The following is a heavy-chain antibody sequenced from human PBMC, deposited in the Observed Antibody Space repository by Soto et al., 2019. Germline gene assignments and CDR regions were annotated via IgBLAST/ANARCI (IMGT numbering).Heavy chain of an antibody. J-gene: IGHJ4*02. V-gene: IGHV3-30-3*02. D-gene: IGHD6-19*01. Sequence: QVQLAESGGGVVQPGRSLRLSCAASGFSFSSYVMHWVRQAPGKGLEWVALILYDGSNKYYADSVKGRFTISRDNSKNTLYLQMDSLRAEDTAVYYCAKIQATYTSGWYYFDYWGQGTLVTVSS. CDR1: GFSFSSYV. CDR3: AKIQATYTSGWYYFDY. CDR2: ILYDGSNK.